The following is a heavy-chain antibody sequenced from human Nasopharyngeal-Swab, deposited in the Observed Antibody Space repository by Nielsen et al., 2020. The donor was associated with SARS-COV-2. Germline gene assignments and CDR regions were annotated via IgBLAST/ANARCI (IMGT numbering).Heavy chain of an antibody. V-gene: IGHV3-15*01. D-gene: IGHD3-22*01. J-gene: IGHJ4*02. CDR2: IRSKRDGETR. CDR3: ARDAPTPYYDNRGDYYGY. CDR1: GSTFTNVW. Sequence: GESLKISCAVSGSTFTNVWMTWVRQAPGQGLEWVARIRSKRDGETRDYAAPVQGRFTVSRDDSKYTVYLQMNSLRAEDTAVYYCARDAPTPYYDNRGDYYGYWGQGTLVTVSS.